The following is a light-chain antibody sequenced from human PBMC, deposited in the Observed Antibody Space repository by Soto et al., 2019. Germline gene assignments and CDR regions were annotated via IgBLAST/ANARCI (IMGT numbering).Light chain of an antibody. CDR2: DVS. CDR1: SSDVGGYNY. J-gene: IGLJ1*01. Sequence: QCVLTQPASVSGSPGQSITISCTGTSSDVGGYNYVSWYQQHPGKAPKLMIYDVSNRPSGVSNRFSGSKSGNKASLTISGLQAEDEADYYCSSYTSSSTNVFGTGTKLTVL. V-gene: IGLV2-14*01. CDR3: SSYTSSSTNV.